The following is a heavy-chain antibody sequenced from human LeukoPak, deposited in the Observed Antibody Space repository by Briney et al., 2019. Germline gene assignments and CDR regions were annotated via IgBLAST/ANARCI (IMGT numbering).Heavy chain of an antibody. D-gene: IGHD6-13*01. CDR2: IKEDGSGK. CDR3: ARDRESNWYPFLDS. CDR1: GFTFTNYL. Sequence: PGGSLRLSCATSGFTFTNYLMSWVRQTPGKGLEWVANIKEDGSGKWYVDSVRGRFTISRDNAKNSLYLQMNSLRAEDTAVYYYARDRESNWYPFLDSWGQGTLVTVSS. V-gene: IGHV3-7*01. J-gene: IGHJ4*02.